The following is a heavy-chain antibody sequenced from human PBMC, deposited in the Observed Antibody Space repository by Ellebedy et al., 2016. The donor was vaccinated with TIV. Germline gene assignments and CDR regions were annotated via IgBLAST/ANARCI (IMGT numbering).Heavy chain of an antibody. V-gene: IGHV3-21*01. Sequence: GESLKISCAASGFTFSSDTMNWVRQAPGKGLEWVSSSSGSRSYIYYADSVKGRCTVSRDNAKDSLYLQMDSLRADDTAVYYCARAGDYNLLSPAGGYWGQGTLVTVSS. J-gene: IGHJ4*02. CDR2: SSGSRSYI. D-gene: IGHD4-17*01. CDR1: GFTFSSDT. CDR3: ARAGDYNLLSPAGGY.